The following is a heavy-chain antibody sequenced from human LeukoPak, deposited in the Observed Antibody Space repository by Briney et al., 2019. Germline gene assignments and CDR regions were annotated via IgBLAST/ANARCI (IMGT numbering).Heavy chain of an antibody. Sequence: GASVNVSCKASGYTFTRYYMHWVRQAPGQGLEWMGWINPNSGGTNYAQKFQGRVTMTRDTSISTAYMELSRLRSDDTAVYYCARELVRQDGDFWSGYYYYYYGMDVWGQGTTVTVSS. CDR1: GYTFTRYY. CDR2: INPNSGGT. J-gene: IGHJ6*02. V-gene: IGHV1-2*02. D-gene: IGHD3-3*01. CDR3: ARELVRQDGDFWSGYYYYYYGMDV.